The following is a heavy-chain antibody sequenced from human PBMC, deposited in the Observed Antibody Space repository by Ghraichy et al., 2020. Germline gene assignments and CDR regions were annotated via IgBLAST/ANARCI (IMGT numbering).Heavy chain of an antibody. V-gene: IGHV3-48*01. Sequence: LSLTCAASGFTFSSYSMNWVRQAPGKGLEWVSYISSSSSTIYYADSVKGRFTISRDNAKNSLYLQMNSLRAEDTAVYYCARLTDYGGNYYYYGMDVWGQGTTVTVSS. CDR1: GFTFSSYS. CDR2: ISSSSSTI. D-gene: IGHD4-23*01. J-gene: IGHJ6*02. CDR3: ARLTDYGGNYYYYGMDV.